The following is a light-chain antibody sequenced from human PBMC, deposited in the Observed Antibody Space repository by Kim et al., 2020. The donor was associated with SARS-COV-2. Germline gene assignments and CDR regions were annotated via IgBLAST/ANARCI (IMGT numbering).Light chain of an antibody. CDR1: SSNIGSNT. CDR2: SNN. CDR3: AAWDDSLNGSYV. V-gene: IGLV1-44*01. Sequence: ELTQPPSASGTPGQRVTISCSGSSSNIGSNTVNWYQQLPGTAPKLLIYSNNQRPSGVPDRFSGSKSGTSASLAISGLQSEDEADYYCAAWDDSLNGSYVFGTGTRSPS. J-gene: IGLJ1*01.